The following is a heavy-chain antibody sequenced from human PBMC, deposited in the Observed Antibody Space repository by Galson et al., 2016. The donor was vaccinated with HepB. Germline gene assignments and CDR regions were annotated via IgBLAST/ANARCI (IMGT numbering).Heavy chain of an antibody. CDR3: ARHDAIFGVLPIVSHIAY. D-gene: IGHD3-3*01. Sequence: SETLSLTCTVSGDSISSSYWNWIRQPPGKGLEWIGYIYYGGSTNNNPSLKSRVTISVDTSKNQFSLKLSSVTAADTAVYYFARHDAIFGVLPIVSHIAYWGQGTLVTISS. V-gene: IGHV4-59*08. CDR1: GDSISSSY. CDR2: IYYGGST. J-gene: IGHJ4*02.